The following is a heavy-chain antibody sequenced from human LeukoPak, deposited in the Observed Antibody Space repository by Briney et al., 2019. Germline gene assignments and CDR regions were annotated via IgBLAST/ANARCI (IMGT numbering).Heavy chain of an antibody. CDR2: ISTYNGNT. D-gene: IGHD3-10*01. CDR3: ATSESYYVNAFDI. CDR1: GYTFTSHG. V-gene: IGHV1-18*01. Sequence: GASVKVSCKASGYTFTSHGISWVRQAPGQGLEWMGWISTYNGNTNYAQKLQGRVSMTTDTSTSTAYMDLRSLRSDDTAVYYCATSESYYVNAFDIWGQGTMVTVSS. J-gene: IGHJ3*02.